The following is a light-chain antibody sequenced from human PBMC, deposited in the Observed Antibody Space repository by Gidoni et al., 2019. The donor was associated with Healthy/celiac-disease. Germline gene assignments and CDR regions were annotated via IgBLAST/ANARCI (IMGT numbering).Light chain of an antibody. V-gene: IGLV1-47*01. CDR3: AAWDDSLSGRV. CDR2: RNN. Sequence: QSVLTQPPSPSGTPGQRVTISCSGSSSNIGSNYVYWYQQLPGPAPKLLIYRNNQRPSGVPDRFSGSKSGTSASLAISGLRSEDEADYYCAAWDDSLSGRVFGGGTKLTVL. J-gene: IGLJ3*02. CDR1: SSNIGSNY.